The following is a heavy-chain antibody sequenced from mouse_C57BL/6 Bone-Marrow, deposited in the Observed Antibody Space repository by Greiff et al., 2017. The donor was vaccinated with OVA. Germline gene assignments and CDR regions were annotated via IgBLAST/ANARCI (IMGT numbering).Heavy chain of an antibody. D-gene: IGHD1-1*01. V-gene: IGHV1-19*01. Sequence: EVQGVESGPVLVKPGASVKMSCKASGYTFTDYYMNWVKQSHGKSLEWIGVINPYNGGTSYNQKFKGKATLTVDKSSSTAYMELNSLTSEDSAVYYCARRGGSLYFDYWGQGTTLTVSS. CDR2: INPYNGGT. CDR1: GYTFTDYY. J-gene: IGHJ2*01. CDR3: ARRGGSLYFDY.